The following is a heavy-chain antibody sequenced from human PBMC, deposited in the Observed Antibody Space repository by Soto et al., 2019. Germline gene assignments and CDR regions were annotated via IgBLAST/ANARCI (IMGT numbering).Heavy chain of an antibody. CDR2: ISTSSSSSYT. CDR1: GFTFRDYY. D-gene: IGHD1-26*01. J-gene: IGHJ6*02. CDR3: AGIVGGTSNYYLMDV. V-gene: IGHV3-11*05. Sequence: QVQLVESGGGLVKPGGSLRLSCAASGFTFRDYYMSWIRQAPGRGLEWVSYISTSSSSSYTNYAHSVKGRFTISREDAENSLYLQMNSLRAEDTAVYYCAGIVGGTSNYYLMDVWGQGTTVTVSS.